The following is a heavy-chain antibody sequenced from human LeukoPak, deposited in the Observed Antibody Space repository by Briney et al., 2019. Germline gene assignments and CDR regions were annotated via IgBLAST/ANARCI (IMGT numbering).Heavy chain of an antibody. V-gene: IGHV4-4*07. D-gene: IGHD3-3*01. Sequence: PSESLSLTCTVSGVSISSYYWSWIRQPAGKGLEWIGRIYTSGSTNYNPSLKSRVTISVDTSKNQFSLKLSSVTAADTAVYYCARVYYYDFWSGYYGPYWFDPWGQGTLVTVSS. CDR3: ARVYYYDFWSGYYGPYWFDP. CDR1: GVSISSYY. J-gene: IGHJ5*02. CDR2: IYTSGST.